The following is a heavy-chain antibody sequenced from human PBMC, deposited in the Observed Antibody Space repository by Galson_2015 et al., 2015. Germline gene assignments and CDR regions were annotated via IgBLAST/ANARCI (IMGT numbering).Heavy chain of an antibody. CDR3: AKGGRLFGLFGDF. Sequence: SLRLSCAASGFTFDDYAMHWVRQAPGKGLEWVSGISWNSGSLDYADSVRGRFTISRDNAKNSLYLQMNSLRAEDTAFYYCAKGGRLFGLFGDFWGQGTLVSVSS. CDR2: ISWNSGSL. J-gene: IGHJ4*02. CDR1: GFTFDDYA. D-gene: IGHD3-10*02. V-gene: IGHV3-9*01.